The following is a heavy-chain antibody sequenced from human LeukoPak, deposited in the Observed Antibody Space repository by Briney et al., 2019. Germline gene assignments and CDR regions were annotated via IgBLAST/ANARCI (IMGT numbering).Heavy chain of an antibody. CDR1: GYTFTSYG. CDR2: ISAYNGNT. D-gene: IGHD6-19*01. Sequence: ASVKVSCKATGYTFTSYGISWVRQAPGQGLEWMGWISAYNGNTNYAQKLQGRVTMTTDTSTSTAYMELRSLRSDDTAVYYCAREPGRIAVAGRAFDYWGQGTLVTVSS. J-gene: IGHJ4*02. CDR3: AREPGRIAVAGRAFDY. V-gene: IGHV1-18*01.